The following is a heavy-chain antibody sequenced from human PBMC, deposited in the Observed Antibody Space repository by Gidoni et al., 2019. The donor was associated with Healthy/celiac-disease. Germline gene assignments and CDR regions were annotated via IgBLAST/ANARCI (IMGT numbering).Heavy chain of an antibody. V-gene: IGHV3-30*18. Sequence: QVQLVESGGGVVQPGRSLRLSCAASGFTFSSYGMPWVRQAPGKGLEWVAVISYDGSNKYYADSGKGRFTISRDNSKNTLYLQMNSLRAEDTAVYYCAKDISRNYGPTTLKYYFDYWGQGTLVTVSS. J-gene: IGHJ4*02. CDR3: AKDISRNYGPTTLKYYFDY. CDR1: GFTFSSYG. D-gene: IGHD3-10*01. CDR2: ISYDGSNK.